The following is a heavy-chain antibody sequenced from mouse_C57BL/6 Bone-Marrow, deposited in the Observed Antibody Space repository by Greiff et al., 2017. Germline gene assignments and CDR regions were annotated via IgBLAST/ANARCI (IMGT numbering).Heavy chain of an antibody. J-gene: IGHJ4*01. CDR2: IYPGSGST. CDR3: ARSGIYYDSPVYAMDY. D-gene: IGHD2-4*01. V-gene: IGHV1-55*01. CDR1: GYTFTSYW. Sequence: VQLQQPGAELVKPGASVKMSCKASGYTFTSYWITWVKQRPGQGLEWIGDIYPGSGSTNYNEKFKSKATLTVDTSSSTAYMQLSSLTSEDSAVYYCARSGIYYDSPVYAMDYWGQGTSVTVSS.